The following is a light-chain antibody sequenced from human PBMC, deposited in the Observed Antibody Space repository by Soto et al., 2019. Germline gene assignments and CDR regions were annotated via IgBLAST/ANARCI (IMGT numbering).Light chain of an antibody. CDR3: QQYNNWWT. CDR2: GAS. V-gene: IGKV3-15*01. CDR1: QSVSTS. Sequence: EIVMTQSPATLSVSPGERATLSCRASQSVSTSLAWYQQKPGQAPRLLISGASTRATGVPARFSGSGSETEFTLTISSLLSEDFAVYYCQQYNNWWTFGQGTKVEIK. J-gene: IGKJ1*01.